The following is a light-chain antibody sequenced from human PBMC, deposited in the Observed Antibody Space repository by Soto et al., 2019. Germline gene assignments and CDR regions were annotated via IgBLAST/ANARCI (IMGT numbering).Light chain of an antibody. Sequence: QSALTQPPSASGSLGQSVTISCTGTRRDVGGYKYVSWYQHQAGKGPKLLIYEVLKRPSGVPDRSSGSKSGNTASLTISGLQADDEAEYYCTSFAGSDHFYVFGTGTKLTVL. CDR2: EVL. CDR1: RRDVGGYKY. V-gene: IGLV2-8*01. CDR3: TSFAGSDHFYV. J-gene: IGLJ1*01.